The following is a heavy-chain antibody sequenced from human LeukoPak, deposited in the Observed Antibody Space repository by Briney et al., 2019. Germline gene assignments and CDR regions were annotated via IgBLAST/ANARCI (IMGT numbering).Heavy chain of an antibody. CDR1: GFTVSSNY. D-gene: IGHD3-10*01. Sequence: GGSLRLSCAASGFTVSSNYMSWVRQAPGKGLEWVSVIYSGGSTYYADSVKGRFTISRDNSKNTLYLQMNSLRAEDTAVYYCARDRFGSWPRDYYYGMDVWGQGTTVTVSS. J-gene: IGHJ6*02. CDR3: ARDRFGSWPRDYYYGMDV. CDR2: IYSGGST. V-gene: IGHV3-66*01.